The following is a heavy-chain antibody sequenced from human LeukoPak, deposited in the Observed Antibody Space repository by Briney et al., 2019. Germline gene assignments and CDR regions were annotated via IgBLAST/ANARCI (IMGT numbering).Heavy chain of an antibody. D-gene: IGHD6-13*01. V-gene: IGHV4-34*01. Sequence: SETLSLTSAVYGGSFSGYYWSWIRQPPGKGPEWIGEINHSGSTNYNPSLKSRVTISVDTSKNQFSLKLSSVTAADTAVYYCARVGAWYSSSWYFDYWGQGTLVTVSS. CDR2: INHSGST. CDR3: ARVGAWYSSSWYFDY. CDR1: GGSFSGYY. J-gene: IGHJ4*02.